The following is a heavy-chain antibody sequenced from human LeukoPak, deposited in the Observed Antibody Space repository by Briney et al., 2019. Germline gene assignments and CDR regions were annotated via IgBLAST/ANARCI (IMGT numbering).Heavy chain of an antibody. Sequence: PGGSLRLSCAASGFNFKYVWMNWVRQVPGKGLEWVGRIRTKIESETRDYPAPVKGRFIISRDDSKTTLYLQMNGLKTEDSAVYYCTTERNWELLRPYGLDIWGQGTTVIVSS. CDR3: TTERNWELLRPYGLDI. V-gene: IGHV3-15*01. D-gene: IGHD1-26*01. CDR1: GFNFKYVW. J-gene: IGHJ6*02. CDR2: IRTKIESETR.